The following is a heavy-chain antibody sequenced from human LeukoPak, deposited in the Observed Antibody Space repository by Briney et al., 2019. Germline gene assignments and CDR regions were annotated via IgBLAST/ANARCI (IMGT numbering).Heavy chain of an antibody. CDR1: GYTLTDYY. CDR3: ARDWRGSYFPDF. V-gene: IGHV1-2*02. CDR2: INPNSGDT. D-gene: IGHD1-26*01. J-gene: IGHJ4*02. Sequence: ASVKVSRKASGYTLTDYYMHWVRQAPGQGLEWMGWINPNSGDTNYAQKFQGRVTMTRDTSISTAYMELSRLTSDDTAVYYCARDWRGSYFPDFWGQGTLVTVSS.